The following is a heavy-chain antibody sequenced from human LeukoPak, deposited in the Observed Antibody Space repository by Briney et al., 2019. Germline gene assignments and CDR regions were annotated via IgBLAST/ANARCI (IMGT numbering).Heavy chain of an antibody. Sequence: PSETLSLTCTVSGGSLSPYYWSWIRQPPGKGLEWLGYIYYSGNTEYKPSLKSRVAVSVDTSKNQFSLRLSSVTAADTAVYYCARSTGSTMFIDYWGQGTLVTVSS. J-gene: IGHJ4*02. CDR1: GGSLSPYY. CDR3: ARSTGSTMFIDY. D-gene: IGHD3-10*02. V-gene: IGHV4-59*01. CDR2: IYYSGNT.